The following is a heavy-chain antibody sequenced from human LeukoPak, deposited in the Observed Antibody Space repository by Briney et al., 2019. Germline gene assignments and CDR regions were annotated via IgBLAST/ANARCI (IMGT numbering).Heavy chain of an antibody. CDR3: ARGLPAMVRGVILDYFDY. Sequence: PGGSLRLSCAASGFTFSSYGMHWVRQAPGKGLEWVAVIWYDGSNKYYADSVKGQFTISRDNSKNTLYLQMNSLRAEDTAVYYCARGLPAMVRGVILDYFDYWGQGTLVTVSS. CDR2: IWYDGSNK. CDR1: GFTFSSYG. V-gene: IGHV3-33*01. D-gene: IGHD3-10*01. J-gene: IGHJ4*02.